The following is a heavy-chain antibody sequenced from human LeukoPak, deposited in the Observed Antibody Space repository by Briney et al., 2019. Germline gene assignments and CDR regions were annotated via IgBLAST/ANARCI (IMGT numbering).Heavy chain of an antibody. CDR2: IRYDGSNK. V-gene: IGHV3-30*02. D-gene: IGHD3-22*01. Sequence: GGSLRLSCAASGFTFSSYGMHWVRQAPGKGLEWVAFIRYDGSNKYYADSVKGGFTISRDNSKNTLYLQMNSLRAEDTAVYYCAKDRGVAITMIVVVIDAFDIWGQGTMVTVSS. J-gene: IGHJ3*02. CDR3: AKDRGVAITMIVVVIDAFDI. CDR1: GFTFSSYG.